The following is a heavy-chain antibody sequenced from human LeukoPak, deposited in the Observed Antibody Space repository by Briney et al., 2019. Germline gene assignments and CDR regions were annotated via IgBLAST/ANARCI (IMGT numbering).Heavy chain of an antibody. J-gene: IGHJ3*02. V-gene: IGHV3-33*01. CDR3: ARGSSYGFDI. CDR2: IWYDGSNK. CDR1: GFTFSSYG. Sequence: GGSLRLSCAASGFTFSSYGMHWVRQAPGKGLEWVAVIWYDGSNKYSADSVKGRFTISRDNAKNTLHLLMNSLRAEDTAVYYCARGSSYGFDIWGHGTMVTVSS.